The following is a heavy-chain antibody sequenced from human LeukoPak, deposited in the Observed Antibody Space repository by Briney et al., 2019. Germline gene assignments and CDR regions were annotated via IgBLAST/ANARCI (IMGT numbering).Heavy chain of an antibody. Sequence: GSLRLSCAASGFTFSSYAMSWVRQAPGKGLEWVSDISGSGASTYYADSVKGRFTISRDNSKNTLYLQMNSLRAEDTAVYYCARGPSGYHNTGGQGTLVTVSS. V-gene: IGHV3-23*01. D-gene: IGHD5-12*01. CDR2: ISGSGAST. CDR1: GFTFSSYA. CDR3: ARGPSGYHNT. J-gene: IGHJ4*02.